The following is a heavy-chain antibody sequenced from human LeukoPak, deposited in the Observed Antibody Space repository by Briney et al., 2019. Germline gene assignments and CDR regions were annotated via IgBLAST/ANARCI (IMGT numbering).Heavy chain of an antibody. D-gene: IGHD5-18*01. Sequence: GGSLRLSCSASGFTFSTYWMSWVRQAPGKGLEWVANMRRDGNEIYYLDSVRGRFTISRDNAKNTLYLQMNSLRAEDTAVYYCARDAVDTANAVWGQGTTVTVSS. CDR1: GFTFSTYW. V-gene: IGHV3-7*01. CDR3: ARDAVDTANAV. J-gene: IGHJ6*02. CDR2: MRRDGNEI.